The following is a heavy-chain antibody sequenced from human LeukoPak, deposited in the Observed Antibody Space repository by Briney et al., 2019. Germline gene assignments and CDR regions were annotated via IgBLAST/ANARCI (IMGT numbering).Heavy chain of an antibody. Sequence: GGSLRLSCAASGFTFSNYAMHWVRQAPGKGLEYVSVINSNGNTTFYANSVKGRFTISRDNSKNTLYLQMGSLGADDMGVYYCARALYTGNKLLFDCWGQGTQVTVSS. D-gene: IGHD1-26*01. J-gene: IGHJ4*02. CDR3: ARALYTGNKLLFDC. CDR1: GFTFSNYA. V-gene: IGHV3-64*01. CDR2: INSNGNTT.